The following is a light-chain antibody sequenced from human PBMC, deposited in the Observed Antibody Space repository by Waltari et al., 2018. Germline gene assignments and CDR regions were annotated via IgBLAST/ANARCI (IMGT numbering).Light chain of an antibody. J-gene: IGLJ3*02. CDR1: RSDIGTYNY. CDR3: SSYTSRNTWV. Sequence: QSALTQPASVSGSPGQSIPISCTGTRSDIGTYNYVSWYQQHPGKAPKLMIYDVSNRPSGVSNRFSGSKSGNTASLTISGLQAEDEADYYCSSYTSRNTWVFGGGTKLTVL. CDR2: DVS. V-gene: IGLV2-14*03.